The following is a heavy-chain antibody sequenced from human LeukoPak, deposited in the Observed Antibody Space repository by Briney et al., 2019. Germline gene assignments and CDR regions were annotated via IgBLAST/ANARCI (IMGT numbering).Heavy chain of an antibody. D-gene: IGHD5-18*01. Sequence: GGSLRLSCAASGFTFSNAWMSWVRQAPRKGLEWVGHIKSKTDGETTDYAAPVKGRFTIPRDDSKNTLYLQMNSLKTEDTAVYYCTTEFYSNGYNNWGQGTLVTVSS. J-gene: IGHJ4*02. CDR2: IKSKTDGETT. CDR3: TTEFYSNGYNN. V-gene: IGHV3-15*01. CDR1: GFTFSNAW.